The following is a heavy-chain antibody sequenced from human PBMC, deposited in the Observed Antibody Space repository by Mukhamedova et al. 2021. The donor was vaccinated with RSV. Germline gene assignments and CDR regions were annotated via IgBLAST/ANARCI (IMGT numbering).Heavy chain of an antibody. Sequence: TYDMNWVRQAPGKGLEWVSYISRSSSTLYYADSVKGRFTISGDSAKNSLYLQMNSLRAEDTAVYYCARWYCSSTSCLFDYWGQG. CDR3: ARWYCSSTSCLFDY. J-gene: IGHJ4*02. V-gene: IGHV3-48*04. CDR1: TYD. CDR2: ISRSSSTL. D-gene: IGHD2-2*01.